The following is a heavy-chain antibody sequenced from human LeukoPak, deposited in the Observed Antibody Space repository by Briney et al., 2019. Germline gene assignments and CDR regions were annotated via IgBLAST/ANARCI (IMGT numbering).Heavy chain of an antibody. CDR2: ISSSGTTI. V-gene: IGHV3-11*01. CDR1: GFTFSDYY. CDR3: ARGAARPYYYYGMDV. Sequence: PGGSLRLSCAASGFTFSDYYMNWIRQAPGKGLEWVSYISSSGTTIYYADSVKGRFTISRDNAKNSLYLQMNSLRAEDTAVYYCARGAARPYYYYGMDVWGQGTTVTVSS. J-gene: IGHJ6*02. D-gene: IGHD6-6*01.